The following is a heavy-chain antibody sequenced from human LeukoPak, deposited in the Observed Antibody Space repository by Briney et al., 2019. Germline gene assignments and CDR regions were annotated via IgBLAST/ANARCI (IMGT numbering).Heavy chain of an antibody. CDR2: ISSSGSAI. Sequence: GRPLRLSCAASAFTFSTYSMNWVRQAPGKGLQWVSYISSSGSAIYYADSVKGRFTISRDNAKSSLYLQMNSLRAEDTAVYYCAGGTRDSGLKWGPGTSVTVSS. CDR3: AGGTRDSGLK. D-gene: IGHD6-19*01. V-gene: IGHV3-48*04. J-gene: IGHJ4*02. CDR1: AFTFSTYS.